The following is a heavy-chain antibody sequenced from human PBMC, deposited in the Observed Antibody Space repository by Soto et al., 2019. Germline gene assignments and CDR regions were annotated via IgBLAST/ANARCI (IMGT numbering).Heavy chain of an antibody. Sequence: GGSLRLSCAASGFTFSSYGMHWVRQAPGKGLEWVAVIWYDGSNKYYADSVKGRFTISRDNSKNTLYLQMNSLRAEDTAVYYCARDLAWISDIVVVPAAQRGITGTHFDYWGQGTLVTVSS. J-gene: IGHJ4*02. V-gene: IGHV3-33*01. D-gene: IGHD2-2*01. CDR3: ARDLAWISDIVVVPAAQRGITGTHFDY. CDR2: IWYDGSNK. CDR1: GFTFSSYG.